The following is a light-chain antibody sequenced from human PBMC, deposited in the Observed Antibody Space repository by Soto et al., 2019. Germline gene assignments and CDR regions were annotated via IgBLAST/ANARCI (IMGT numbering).Light chain of an antibody. V-gene: IGLV2-14*01. J-gene: IGLJ1*01. CDR3: SSYTTSSTLDV. CDR1: RSDVGGYNY. CDR2: EVS. Sequence: ALTQPASVSASPGQSIPISCTGTRSDVGGYNYVSWYQQHPGKAPQLMIYEVSNRPSGVSNRFSGSKSGNTASLTISGLQAEDEAEYYCSSYTTSSTLDVFGTGTKLTVL.